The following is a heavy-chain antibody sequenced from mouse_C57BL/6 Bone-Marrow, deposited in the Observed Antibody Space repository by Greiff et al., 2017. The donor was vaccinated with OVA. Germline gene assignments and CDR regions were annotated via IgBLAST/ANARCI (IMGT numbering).Heavy chain of an antibody. CDR2: IRLKSDNYAT. V-gene: IGHV6-3*01. CDR1: GFTFSNYW. J-gene: IGHJ2*01. CDR3: IYGNYLDY. Sequence: EVKLEESGGGLVQPGGSMKLSCFASGFTFSNYWMNWVRQSPEKGLEWVAQIRLKSDNYATHYAESVKGRFTISRDDSKSSVYLQMNNLRAEDTGIYYCIYGNYLDYWGQGTTLTVSS. D-gene: IGHD2-1*01.